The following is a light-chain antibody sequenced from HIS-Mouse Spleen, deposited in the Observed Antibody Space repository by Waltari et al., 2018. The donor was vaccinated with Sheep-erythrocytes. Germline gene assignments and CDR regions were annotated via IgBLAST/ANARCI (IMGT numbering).Light chain of an antibody. J-gene: IGLJ3*02. CDR2: EDS. Sequence: SYELTQPPSVSVSPGQTARITCSGDALPTNYAYWYQQKSGQAPVLVIYEDSKRPSGIPEGFSGASSGTMATLTISGAQVEDEADYYCYSTDSSGNHSNWVFGGGTKLTVL. V-gene: IGLV3-10*01. CDR3: YSTDSSGNHSNWV. CDR1: ALPTNY.